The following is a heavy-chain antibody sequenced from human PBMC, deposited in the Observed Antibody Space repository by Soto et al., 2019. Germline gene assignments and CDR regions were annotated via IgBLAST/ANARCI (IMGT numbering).Heavy chain of an antibody. D-gene: IGHD3-16*01. Sequence: EVQLVESGGGLVKPGGSLRLSCAASGFTFSSYSMNWVRQAPGKGLEWVSSISSSSSYIYYADSVKGRFTISRDNAKNSLYLQMKSRRGEEAAVYYCARDDGASRWANDYWGQGTLVTVSS. CDR2: ISSSSSYI. J-gene: IGHJ4*02. CDR1: GFTFSSYS. V-gene: IGHV3-21*01. CDR3: ARDDGASRWANDY.